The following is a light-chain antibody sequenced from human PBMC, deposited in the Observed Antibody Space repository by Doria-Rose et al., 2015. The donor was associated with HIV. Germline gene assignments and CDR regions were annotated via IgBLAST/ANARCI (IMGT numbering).Light chain of an antibody. Sequence: TQSPGTLSLSPGERATLSCRASQSFSGTYLAWYQQKPGQAPSLLIYDGSTGATGIPDRFSASGSGTDFTLTINRLEPEDFALYYCHQYGTSWAFGQGTKVEI. J-gene: IGKJ1*01. V-gene: IGKV3-20*01. CDR2: DGS. CDR1: QSFSGTY. CDR3: HQYGTSWA.